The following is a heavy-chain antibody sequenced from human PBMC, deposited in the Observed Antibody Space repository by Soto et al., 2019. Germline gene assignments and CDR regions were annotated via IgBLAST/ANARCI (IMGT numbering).Heavy chain of an antibody. J-gene: IGHJ6*02. CDR1: GYTFTSYG. V-gene: IGHV1-18*01. CDR2: ISAYNGNT. D-gene: IGHD3-16*01. Sequence: QVQLVQSGAEVKKPGASVKVSCKASGYTFTSYGISWVRQAPGQGLEWMGWISAYNGNTNYAQKLQGRVTMTTDTSTSKAYMELRSLRSDDTAVYYCARDGALGENYYSYGMDVWGQGTTVTVSS. CDR3: ARDGALGENYYSYGMDV.